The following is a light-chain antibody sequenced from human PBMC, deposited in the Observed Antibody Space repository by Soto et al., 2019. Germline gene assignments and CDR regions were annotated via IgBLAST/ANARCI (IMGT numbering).Light chain of an antibody. J-gene: IGKJ4*01. Sequence: DIQMTQSPSSLTAFVGDRVTITCRASQSISRYLNWYQQKPGKAPKLLIYGASSFQSGVPSRFSGSVSGTDFTLTISSLQPEDFATYYCQQSYSTPLTFGGGNKVEIK. V-gene: IGKV1-39*01. CDR3: QQSYSTPLT. CDR2: GAS. CDR1: QSISRY.